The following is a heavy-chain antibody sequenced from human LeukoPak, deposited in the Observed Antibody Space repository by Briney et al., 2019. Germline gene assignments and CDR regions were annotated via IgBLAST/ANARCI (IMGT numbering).Heavy chain of an antibody. CDR2: IYSGGST. Sequence: GGSLRLSCAASGFTVSSNYMSWVRQAPGKGLEWVSVIYSGGSTYYADSVKGRFTISRDNSKNTLYLQMNSLRAEDTAVYYCASGLTGYYFDYWGQGTLVTVSS. V-gene: IGHV3-66*01. CDR1: GFTVSSNY. CDR3: ASGLTGYYFDY. D-gene: IGHD7-27*01. J-gene: IGHJ4*02.